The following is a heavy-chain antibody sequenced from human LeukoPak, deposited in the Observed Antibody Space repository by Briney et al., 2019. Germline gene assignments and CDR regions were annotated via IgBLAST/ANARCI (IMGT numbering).Heavy chain of an antibody. D-gene: IGHD1-26*01. CDR2: IYTSGST. CDR3: ARGNEGGSYAYYYYYMDV. V-gene: IGHV4-61*02. CDR1: GGSISSGSYY. J-gene: IGHJ6*03. Sequence: SETLSLTCTVSGGSISSGSYYWSWIRQPAGKGLEWIGRIYTSGSTNYNPSLKSRVTMSVDTSKNQFSLKLSSVTAADTAVYYCARGNEGGSYAYYYYYMDVWGKGTTVTVSS.